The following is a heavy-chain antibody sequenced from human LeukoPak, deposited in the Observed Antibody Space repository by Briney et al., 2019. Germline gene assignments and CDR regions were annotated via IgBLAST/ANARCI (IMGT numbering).Heavy chain of an antibody. J-gene: IGHJ4*02. CDR3: ARVIQQSNWKSGFDY. V-gene: IGHV4-4*07. CDR2: IHTSGET. Sequence: SETLSLTCTVSGGSISGYYWVWIRQPAEKGLEWIGRIHTSGETYYNDSLKSRVTTSVDTSKNQVSLKVTSVTAADTAVYYCARVIQQSNWKSGFDYWGQGALVTVSS. CDR1: GGSISGYY. D-gene: IGHD1-20*01.